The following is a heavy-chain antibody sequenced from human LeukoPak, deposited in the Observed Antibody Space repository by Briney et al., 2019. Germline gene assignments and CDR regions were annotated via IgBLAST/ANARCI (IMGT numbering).Heavy chain of an antibody. Sequence: GGSLRLSCAASGFTFSSYSMNWVRQAPGKGLEWVSSISSSSSYIYYADSVKGRFTISRDNAKNSLYLQMNSLRAEDTAVYYCARGRGLPGPLDYWGQGTLVTVSS. V-gene: IGHV3-21*01. J-gene: IGHJ4*02. D-gene: IGHD3-10*01. CDR2: ISSSSSYI. CDR3: ARGRGLPGPLDY. CDR1: GFTFSSYS.